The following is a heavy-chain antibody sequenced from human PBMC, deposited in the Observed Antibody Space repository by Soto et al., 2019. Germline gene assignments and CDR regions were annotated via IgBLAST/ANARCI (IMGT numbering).Heavy chain of an antibody. CDR2: IYYSGST. J-gene: IGHJ4*02. D-gene: IGHD3-10*01. CDR3: ARVGALWFGEGGDY. CDR1: GGSISSSSYY. Sequence: QLQLQESGPGLVKPSETLSLTCTVSGGSISSSSYYWGWIRQPPGKGMEWIGSIYYSGSTYYNPSLKIRVPISVDTSKNQFSLKLSSVTAADTAVYYCARVGALWFGEGGDYWGQGTLVTVSS. V-gene: IGHV4-39*01.